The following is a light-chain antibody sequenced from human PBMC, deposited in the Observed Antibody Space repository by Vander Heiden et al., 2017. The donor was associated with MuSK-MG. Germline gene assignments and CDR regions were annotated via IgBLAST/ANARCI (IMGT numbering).Light chain of an antibody. J-gene: IGLJ3*02. CDR1: SGSIASND. CDR3: QSYDSSNYWV. V-gene: IGLV6-57*01. CDR2: EDN. Sequence: NFMLTQPHSVSESPGKTVTISCTRSSGSIASNDVQWYQQRPGSSPTTVIYEDNQSPSGVPDRFSFSIDSSSTSASLTISGLKTEDEADYYCQSYDSSNYWVFGGGTKLTVL.